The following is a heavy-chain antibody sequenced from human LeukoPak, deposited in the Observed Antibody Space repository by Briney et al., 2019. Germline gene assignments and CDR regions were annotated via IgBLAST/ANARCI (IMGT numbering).Heavy chain of an antibody. V-gene: IGHV3-48*01. CDR3: ATYSGYDRIFDY. D-gene: IGHD5-12*01. CDR1: GFTFSSYG. Sequence: GGSLRLSCAAPGFTFSSYGMNWVRQAPGKGLEWVSYISGSSSAIYYTDSVKGRFTISRDNAKKSVYLQMNGLRAEDTAVYYCATYSGYDRIFDYWGQGTLVTVSS. J-gene: IGHJ4*02. CDR2: ISGSSSAI.